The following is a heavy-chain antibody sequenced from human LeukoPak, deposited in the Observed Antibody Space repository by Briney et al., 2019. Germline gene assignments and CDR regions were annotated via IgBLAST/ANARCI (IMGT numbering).Heavy chain of an antibody. Sequence: QPGGSLRLSCAASGFTFSSYEMNWVRQAPGKGLEWVSYISSGSTIYDADSVKGRFTISRDNAKNSLYLQMNSLRAEDTAVYYCARENIAVAGAPFDYWGQGTLVTVSS. D-gene: IGHD6-19*01. CDR3: ARENIAVAGAPFDY. CDR2: ISSGSTI. V-gene: IGHV3-48*03. J-gene: IGHJ4*02. CDR1: GFTFSSYE.